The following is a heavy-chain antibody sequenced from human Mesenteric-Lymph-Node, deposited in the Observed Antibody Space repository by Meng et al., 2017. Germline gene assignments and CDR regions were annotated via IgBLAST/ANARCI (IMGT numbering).Heavy chain of an antibody. CDR1: GFTFSSYW. V-gene: IGHV3-74*01. CDR3: ARVPEGAYCSGGSCYSVFYYYYYGMDV. D-gene: IGHD2-15*01. CDR2: INSDGSST. J-gene: IGHJ6*02. Sequence: GESLKISCAASGFTFSSYWMHWVRQAPGKGLVWVSRINSDGSSTSYADSVKGRFTISRDNAKNTLYLQMNSLRAEDTAVYYCARVPEGAYCSGGSCYSVFYYYYYGMDVWGQGTTVTVSS.